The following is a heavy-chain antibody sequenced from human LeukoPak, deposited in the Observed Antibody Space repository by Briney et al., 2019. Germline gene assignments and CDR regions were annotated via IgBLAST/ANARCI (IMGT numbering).Heavy chain of an antibody. J-gene: IGHJ6*03. CDR2: INPSGGST. V-gene: IGHV1-46*01. Sequence: ASVKVSCKASGYTFTSYYMHWVRQAPGQGLEWMGIINPSGGSTSYAQKFQGRVTMTRGTSISTAYMELSRLRSDDTAVYYCARGSSWYYYYYYMDVWGKGTTVTVSS. CDR1: GYTFTSYY. CDR3: ARGSSWYYYYYYMDV. D-gene: IGHD6-13*01.